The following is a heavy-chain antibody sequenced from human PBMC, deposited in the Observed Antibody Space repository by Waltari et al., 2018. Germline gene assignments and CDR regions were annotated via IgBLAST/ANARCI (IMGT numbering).Heavy chain of an antibody. Sequence: VQLMESGRGVVQPGRSLSLSCASHRLLSSAYAIHWGRQDPGKGLEWVADIWANGNDKDYIDSVKGRFTISRDSSRNTVDLQMNSLRVEDTAIYYCARNADPGNDWYFDLWDRGTLVAVSS. CDR2: IWANGNDK. J-gene: IGHJ2*01. V-gene: IGHV3-33*01. CDR1: RLLSSAYA. D-gene: IGHD6-13*01. CDR3: ARNADPGNDWYFDL.